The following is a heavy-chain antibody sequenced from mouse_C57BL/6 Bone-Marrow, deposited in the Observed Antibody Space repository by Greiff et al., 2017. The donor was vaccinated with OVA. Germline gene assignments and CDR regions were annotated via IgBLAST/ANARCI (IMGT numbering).Heavy chain of an antibody. CDR1: GYTFTNYW. V-gene: IGHV1-63*01. Sequence: VQLQQSGAELVRPGTSVKMSCKASGYTFTNYWIGWAKQRPGHGLEWIGDIYTGGGYTNYNEKFKGKATLTADKSSSTAYMQFSSLTSEDSAIYYCAREGYDYDFDYWCQGTTLTVSS. J-gene: IGHJ2*01. D-gene: IGHD2-4*01. CDR2: IYTGGGYT. CDR3: AREGYDYDFDY.